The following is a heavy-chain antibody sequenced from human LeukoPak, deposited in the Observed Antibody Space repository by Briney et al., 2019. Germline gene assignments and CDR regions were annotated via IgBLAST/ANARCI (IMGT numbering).Heavy chain of an antibody. V-gene: IGHV3-9*01. CDR2: ISWNSGSI. Sequence: GGSLRLSCAASGFTFDDYAMHWVRQAPGKGLEWVSGISWNSGSIGYADSVKGRFTISRDNAKNSLHLQMNSLRAEDTALYYCAKDIREWLSITFDYWGQGTLVTVSS. J-gene: IGHJ4*02. D-gene: IGHD3-3*01. CDR3: AKDIREWLSITFDY. CDR1: GFTFDDYA.